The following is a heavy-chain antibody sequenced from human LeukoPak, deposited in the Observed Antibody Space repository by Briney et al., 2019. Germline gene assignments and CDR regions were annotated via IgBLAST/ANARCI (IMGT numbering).Heavy chain of an antibody. CDR3: ARVHNYYDSSFR. V-gene: IGHV4-59*01. J-gene: IGHJ4*02. CDR1: GGSISSYY. Sequence: SETLSLTCTVSGGSISSYYWSWIRQPPGKGLEWIGYIHYTGSTNYNPSLRSRVTISVDTSKTQFSLKLSSVTAADTALYFCARVHNYYDSSFRWGQGILVTVSS. CDR2: IHYTGST. D-gene: IGHD3-22*01.